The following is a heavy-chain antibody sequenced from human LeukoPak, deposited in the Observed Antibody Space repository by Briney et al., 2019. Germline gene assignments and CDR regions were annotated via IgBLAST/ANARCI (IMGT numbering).Heavy chain of an antibody. V-gene: IGHV3-74*01. CDR3: AKQSAGSAAWYSLHYDF. Sequence: PGGSLRLSCAASGFTFSSYSMNWVRQAPGKGLEWVSRIGTDGSTTGYADSVKGRFTISRDNVKNTVYLQMNGLRAEDTAVYFCAKQSAGSAAWYSLHYDFWGQGTLVTVSS. D-gene: IGHD6-13*01. J-gene: IGHJ4*02. CDR1: GFTFSSYS. CDR2: IGTDGSTT.